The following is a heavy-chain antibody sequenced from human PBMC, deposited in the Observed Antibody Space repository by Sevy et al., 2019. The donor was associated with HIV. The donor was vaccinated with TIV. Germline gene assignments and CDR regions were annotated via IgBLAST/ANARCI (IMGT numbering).Heavy chain of an antibody. CDR3: TTKKDFWSGYFYFDY. CDR1: GFTFSKAW. J-gene: IGHJ4*02. Sequence: GGSLRLSCAASGFTFSKAWMNWVRQAPGKGLEWVGRIKSKTDGGTTDYAASVKGRFTNSRDDSKNTLYLQMNSLKTDDTAVYYCTTKKDFWSGYFYFDYWGQGTLVTVSS. V-gene: IGHV3-15*05. D-gene: IGHD3-3*01. CDR2: IKSKTDGGTT.